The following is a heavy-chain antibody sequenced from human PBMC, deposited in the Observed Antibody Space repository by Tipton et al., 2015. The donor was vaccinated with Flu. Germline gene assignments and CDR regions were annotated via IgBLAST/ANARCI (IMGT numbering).Heavy chain of an antibody. V-gene: IGHV5-51*03. J-gene: IGHJ5*02. Sequence: VQLVQSGAEVKKPGESLKISCKGSGYSFTSYWIGWVRQMPGKGLEWMGIIYPGDSDTRYSPSFQGQVTISADKSISTAYLQWSSLKASDTAMYYCARRWFWGGYYTGPGGDWFDPWGQGTLVTVSS. CDR1: GYSFTSYW. D-gene: IGHD3-3*01. CDR3: ARRWFWGGYYTGPGGDWFDP. CDR2: IYPGDSDT.